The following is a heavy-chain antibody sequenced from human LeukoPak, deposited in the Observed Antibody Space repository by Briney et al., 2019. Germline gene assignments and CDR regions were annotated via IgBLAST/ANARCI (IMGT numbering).Heavy chain of an antibody. CDR2: IYYSGST. CDR1: GGSISSGGYY. J-gene: IGHJ6*02. V-gene: IGHV4-30-4*08. Sequence: PSQTLSLTCTVSGGSISSGGYYWSWIRQPPGKGLEWIGSIYYSGSTYYNPSLKSRVTISVDTSKNQFSLKLSSVTAADTAVYYCARYCSSTSCHYYYGMDVWGQGTTVTVSS. CDR3: ARYCSSTSCHYYYGMDV. D-gene: IGHD2-2*01.